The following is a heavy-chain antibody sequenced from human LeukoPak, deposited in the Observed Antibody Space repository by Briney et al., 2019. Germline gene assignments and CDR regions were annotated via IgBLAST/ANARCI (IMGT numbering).Heavy chain of an antibody. V-gene: IGHV4-34*01. CDR1: GFTVSSNY. D-gene: IGHD2-21*02. Sequence: GSLRLSCAASGFTVSSNYMSWVRQPPGKGLEWIGEINHSGSTNYNPSLKSRVTISVDTSKNQFSLKLSSVTAADTAVHYCARGLSGDYAEKLNWFDPWGQGTLVTVSS. J-gene: IGHJ5*02. CDR2: INHSGST. CDR3: ARGLSGDYAEKLNWFDP.